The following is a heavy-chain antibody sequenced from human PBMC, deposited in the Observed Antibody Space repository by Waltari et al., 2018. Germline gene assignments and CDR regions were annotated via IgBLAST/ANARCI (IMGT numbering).Heavy chain of an antibody. CDR1: GYTFPDYY. CDR2: IDPQDGET. CDR3: ARTTTIKSLDY. J-gene: IGHJ4*02. V-gene: IGHV1-69-2*01. D-gene: IGHD1-7*01. Sequence: EVQLVQSGAEVKKPGATVKISCKAAGYTFPDYYLHWVQQAPGKGLEWVGRIDPQDGETKYADKFQGRATITADTSIDTVYMELSSLRSEDTAVFYCARTTTIKSLDYWGQGTLVTVSS.